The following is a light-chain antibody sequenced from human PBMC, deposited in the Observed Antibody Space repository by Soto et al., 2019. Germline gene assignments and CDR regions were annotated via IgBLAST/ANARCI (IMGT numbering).Light chain of an antibody. CDR1: SSDVGGYNY. V-gene: IGLV2-14*01. CDR3: SSYTSSSTLMV. J-gene: IGLJ2*01. CDR2: DVS. Sequence: QYALTQPASVSGSPGQSITISCTGTSSDVGGYNYVSWYQQHPGKAPKLMIYDVSNRPSGVSNRFFGSKSGNTASLTISGLQAEDEADYYCSSYTSSSTLMVFGGGTKVTVL.